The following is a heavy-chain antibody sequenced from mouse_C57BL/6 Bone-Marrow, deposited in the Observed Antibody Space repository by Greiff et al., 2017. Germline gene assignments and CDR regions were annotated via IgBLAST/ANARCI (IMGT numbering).Heavy chain of an antibody. CDR2: IFPGSGST. CDR1: GYTFTDYY. V-gene: IGHV1-75*01. J-gene: IGHJ1*03. Sequence: VQLQQSGPELVKPGASVKISCKASGYTFTDYYINWVKQRPGQGLEWIGWIFPGSGSTYYNEKFKGKATLTVDKSSSTAYMLLSSLTSEDSAVYFCARREVYDGYSWYFDVWGTGTTVTVSS. D-gene: IGHD2-3*01. CDR3: ARREVYDGYSWYFDV.